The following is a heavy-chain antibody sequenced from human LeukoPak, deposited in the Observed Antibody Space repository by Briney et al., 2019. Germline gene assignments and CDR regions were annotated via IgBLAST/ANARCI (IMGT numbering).Heavy chain of an antibody. V-gene: IGHV3-30-3*01. CDR3: ALWEGTGDY. J-gene: IGHJ4*02. D-gene: IGHD1-26*01. CDR2: ISYDGSNK. Sequence: GGSLRLSCAASGFTFSSYAMHWVRQAPGKGLEWVAIISYDGSNKYYADSVKGRFTISRDNSKNTLYLQMNSLRTEDTAVYYCALWEGTGDYWGQGTLVTVSS. CDR1: GFTFSSYA.